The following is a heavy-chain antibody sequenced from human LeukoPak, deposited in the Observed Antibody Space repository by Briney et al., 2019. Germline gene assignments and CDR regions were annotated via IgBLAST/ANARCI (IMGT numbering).Heavy chain of an antibody. Sequence: GRSLRLSCAASGFTFSSYGMHWVRQAPGKGLEWVAVIWYDGSKKYADSVKGRFTISRDNSKNTLYLQMNSLRAEDTAVYYCAKSLYGSSGYYLFDYWGQGTLVTVSS. CDR2: IWYDGSKK. CDR1: GFTFSSYG. V-gene: IGHV3-33*06. J-gene: IGHJ4*02. CDR3: AKSLYGSSGYYLFDY. D-gene: IGHD3-22*01.